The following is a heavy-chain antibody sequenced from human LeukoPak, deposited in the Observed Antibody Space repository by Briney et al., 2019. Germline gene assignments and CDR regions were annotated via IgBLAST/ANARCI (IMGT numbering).Heavy chain of an antibody. V-gene: IGHV4-30-2*01. J-gene: IGHJ3*02. CDR2: IYHSGST. Sequence: PSETLSLTCAVSGGSISSGGYSWSWIRQPPGKGLEWIGYIYHSGSTYYNPSLKSRVTISVDRSKNQFSLKLSSVTAADTAVYYCARCGGDFLSFDIWGQGTMVTVSS. D-gene: IGHD2-21*02. CDR3: ARCGGDFLSFDI. CDR1: GGSISSGGYS.